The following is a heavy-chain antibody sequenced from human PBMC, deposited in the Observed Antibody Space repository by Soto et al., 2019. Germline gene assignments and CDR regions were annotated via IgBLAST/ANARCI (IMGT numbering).Heavy chain of an antibody. J-gene: IGHJ6*02. D-gene: IGHD6-13*01. CDR1: GYTFASYG. CDR3: ARDLGIAAAGTYLSYYGMDV. Sequence: GASVKVSCKASGYTFASYGISWVRQAPGQGLEWVAWISGYTGDTHYAQKLQDRVTLTTDTSTNIVYMELRSLGSDDTAVYYCARDLGIAAAGTYLSYYGMDVWGQGTTVTVSS. V-gene: IGHV1-18*01. CDR2: ISGYTGDT.